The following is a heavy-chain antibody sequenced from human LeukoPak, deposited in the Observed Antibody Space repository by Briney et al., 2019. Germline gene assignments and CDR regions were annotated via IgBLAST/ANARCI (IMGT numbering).Heavy chain of an antibody. CDR2: INHSGST. CDR3: ARGRRNYYGSGSGGMDV. V-gene: IGHV4-34*01. Sequence: SETLSLTCAVYGGSFSGYYWSWIRQPPGKGLEWIGEINHSGSTNYNPSLKSRVTISVDTSKNQFSLKLSSVTAADTAVYYRARGRRNYYGSGSGGMDVWGQGTTVTVSS. J-gene: IGHJ6*02. CDR1: GGSFSGYY. D-gene: IGHD3-10*01.